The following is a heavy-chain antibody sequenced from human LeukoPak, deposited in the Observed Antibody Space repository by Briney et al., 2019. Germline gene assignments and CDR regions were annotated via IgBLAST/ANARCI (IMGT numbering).Heavy chain of an antibody. CDR2: ISSSGSTI. Sequence: GGSLRLSCAASGFTFSDYYMSWIRQAPGKGLEWVSYISSSGSTIYYADSVKGRFTISRDNAKNSLYLQMSSLRAEDTAVYYCAREGIVVVPAAIADYWGQGTLVTVSS. D-gene: IGHD2-2*02. CDR3: AREGIVVVPAAIADY. V-gene: IGHV3-11*01. J-gene: IGHJ4*02. CDR1: GFTFSDYY.